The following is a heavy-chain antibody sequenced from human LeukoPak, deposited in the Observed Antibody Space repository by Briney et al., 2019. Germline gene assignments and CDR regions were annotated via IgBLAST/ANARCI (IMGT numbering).Heavy chain of an antibody. V-gene: IGHV4-4*02. J-gene: IGHJ6*03. Sequence: SGTLSLTCAVSGGSISSSNWWSWVRQPPGKGLEWIGEIYHSGSTNYNPSLKSRVTISVDKSKNQFSLKLSSVTAADTAVYYCARDYDSSGYYDPPYYYYMDVWGKGTTVTVSS. CDR1: GGSISSSNW. CDR2: IYHSGST. D-gene: IGHD3-22*01. CDR3: ARDYDSSGYYDPPYYYYMDV.